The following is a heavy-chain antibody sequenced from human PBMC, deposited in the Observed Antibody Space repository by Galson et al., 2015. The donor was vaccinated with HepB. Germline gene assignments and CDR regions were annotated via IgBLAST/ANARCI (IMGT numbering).Heavy chain of an antibody. D-gene: IGHD5-24*01. Sequence: SVKVSCKASGYTFTSYGISWVRQAPGQGLEWMGWISAYNGNTNYAQKLQGRVTMTTDTSTSTAYMELRSLRSDDTAVYYCARDDRLDGYNYLAYWGQGTLVTVSS. CDR3: ARDDRLDGYNYLAY. V-gene: IGHV1-18*04. CDR1: GYTFTSYG. J-gene: IGHJ4*02. CDR2: ISAYNGNT.